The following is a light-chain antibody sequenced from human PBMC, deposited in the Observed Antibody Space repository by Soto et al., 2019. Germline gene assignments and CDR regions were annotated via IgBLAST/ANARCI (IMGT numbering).Light chain of an antibody. J-gene: IGLJ1*01. CDR1: SGYIGNFNF. V-gene: IGLV2-14*01. CDR2: EVS. Sequence: QSALAQPASVSGSPGQSITISCTGASGYIGNFNFVSWYQQHPGKAPKLMIYEVSNRPSGVSDRFSGSKSGNTASLTISGLQAEDEADYYCSSYITTNSRVFGTGTKGTIL. CDR3: SSYITTNSRV.